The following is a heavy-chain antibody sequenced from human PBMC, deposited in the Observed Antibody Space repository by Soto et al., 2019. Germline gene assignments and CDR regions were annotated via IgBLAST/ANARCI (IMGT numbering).Heavy chain of an antibody. Sequence: QVQLVQSGAEVKKPGSSVKVSCKASGGTFSSYAISWVRQAPGQGLEWMGGIIPIFGTANYAQKFQGRVTITADKSTSTAYMELSSLRSEDTDVYYCESDPYSSSRTVHYYGMDVWGQGTTVTVSS. V-gene: IGHV1-69*06. J-gene: IGHJ6*02. CDR2: IIPIFGTA. CDR1: GGTFSSYA. D-gene: IGHD6-13*01. CDR3: ESDPYSSSRTVHYYGMDV.